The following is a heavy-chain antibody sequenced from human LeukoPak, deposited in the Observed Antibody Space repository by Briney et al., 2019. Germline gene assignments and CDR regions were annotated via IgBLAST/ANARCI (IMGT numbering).Heavy chain of an antibody. CDR2: ISGSGGST. V-gene: IGHV3-23*01. Sequence: QTGGSLRLSCAASGFTFSSYAMSWVRQAPGKGLEWVSAISGSGGSTYYADSVKGRFTISRDNSKNTLYLQMNNLRAEDTAVYYCAKDPDDSSGYYYFPYYFDYWGQGTLVTVSS. J-gene: IGHJ4*02. CDR3: AKDPDDSSGYYYFPYYFDY. D-gene: IGHD3-22*01. CDR1: GFTFSSYA.